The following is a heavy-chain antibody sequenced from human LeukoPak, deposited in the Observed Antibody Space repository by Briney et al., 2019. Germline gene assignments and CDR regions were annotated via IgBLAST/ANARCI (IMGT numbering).Heavy chain of an antibody. CDR3: ARAPKNDAYDI. Sequence: GASVKVSCKASGYTFTGYYIHWVRQAPGQGFEWVGWINPNSGDTHSAQNFQGRVTMTRDTSISTASMDLSRLRSDDTAVYYCARAPKNDAYDIWGRGTMVTVSS. J-gene: IGHJ3*02. CDR2: INPNSGDT. V-gene: IGHV1-2*02. CDR1: GYTFTGYY.